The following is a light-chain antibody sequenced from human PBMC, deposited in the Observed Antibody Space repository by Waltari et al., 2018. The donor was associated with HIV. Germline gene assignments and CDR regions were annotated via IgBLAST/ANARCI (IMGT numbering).Light chain of an antibody. Sequence: YVLTQPRSMSVAQRQTARFTCGGNNLGSKSVHWYQQKPGQAPLLVLYEFDDRPSGIPDRFSGSISGNTATLIISRVEAGDEADYYCQVWDNDSDNHWVFGRGTKLTVL. CDR3: QVWDNDSDNHWV. CDR1: NLGSKS. J-gene: IGLJ3*02. CDR2: EFD. V-gene: IGLV3-21*02.